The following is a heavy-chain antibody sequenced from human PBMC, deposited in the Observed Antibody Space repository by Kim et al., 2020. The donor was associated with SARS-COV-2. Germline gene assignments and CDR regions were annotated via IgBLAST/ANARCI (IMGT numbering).Heavy chain of an antibody. V-gene: IGHV5-51*01. CDR3: ARSLSCAFDS. CDR1: GFSFSSYW. Sequence: GESLKISCQGFGFSFSSYWIAWVRQRPGRGLEFMGKIYVGDSDTRYSPSFPGQVTISGDKSDNIAFLQWSSLEASDTAMYYCARSLSCAFDSWGQGTLVTVSS. D-gene: IGHD2-21*01. CDR2: IYVGDSDT. J-gene: IGHJ5*01.